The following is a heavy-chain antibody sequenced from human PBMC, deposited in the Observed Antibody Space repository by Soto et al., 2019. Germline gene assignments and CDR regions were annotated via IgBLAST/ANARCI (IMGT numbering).Heavy chain of an antibody. J-gene: IGHJ4*02. CDR3: ASSHSLMIFGVVAGRLYY. Sequence: QVHLQQWGAGLLRPSETLSLTCAVYGGSFSGYYWSWIRQPPGKGLEWIGEINHSGSTTYNPSLKSRVIISIDTPKNQFSLKLSSVTAADTAVYYCASSHSLMIFGVVAGRLYYWGQGTPVTVSS. CDR1: GGSFSGYY. D-gene: IGHD3-3*01. CDR2: INHSGST. V-gene: IGHV4-34*01.